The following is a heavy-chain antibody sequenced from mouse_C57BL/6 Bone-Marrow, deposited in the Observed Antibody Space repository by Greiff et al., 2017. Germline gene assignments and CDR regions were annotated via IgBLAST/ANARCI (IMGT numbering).Heavy chain of an antibody. CDR1: GFTFSSYG. Sequence: EVKVVESGGDLVKPGGSLKLSCAASGFTFSSYGVSWVRQTPDKRLEWVATISSGGSYTYYPDSVKGRFTISRDNAKNTLYLQMSSLKSEDTAMYYCARLAGTYFDYWGQGTTPTVSS. CDR2: ISSGGSYT. J-gene: IGHJ2*01. D-gene: IGHD4-1*01. CDR3: ARLAGTYFDY. V-gene: IGHV5-6*01.